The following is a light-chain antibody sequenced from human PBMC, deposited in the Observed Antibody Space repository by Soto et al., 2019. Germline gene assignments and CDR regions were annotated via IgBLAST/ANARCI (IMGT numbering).Light chain of an antibody. CDR1: QSISAS. CDR3: QQSFTTPRT. V-gene: IGKV1-39*01. CDR2: TAS. J-gene: IGKJ1*01. Sequence: DIQMTQSPSSLYASVGDRVTITCRASQSISASLNWYQQQSGKAPKLLVHTASSLPNGVPSRFSGSGSGTDFTLTINSLQPEDFATYYCQQSFTTPRTFGQGTKVEFK.